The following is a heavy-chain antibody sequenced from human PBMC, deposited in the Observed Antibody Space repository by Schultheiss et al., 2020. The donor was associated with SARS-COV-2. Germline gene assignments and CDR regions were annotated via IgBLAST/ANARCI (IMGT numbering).Heavy chain of an antibody. CDR3: ASNLIIAARPP. CDR2: ISSSSSYI. D-gene: IGHD6-6*01. CDR1: GFTFSSYA. V-gene: IGHV3-21*01. J-gene: IGHJ5*02. Sequence: GESLKISCAASGFTFSSYAMSWVRQAPGKGLEWVSSISSSSSYIYYADSVKGRFTISRDNAKNSLYLQMNSLRAEDTAVYYCASNLIIAARPPWGQGTLVTVSS.